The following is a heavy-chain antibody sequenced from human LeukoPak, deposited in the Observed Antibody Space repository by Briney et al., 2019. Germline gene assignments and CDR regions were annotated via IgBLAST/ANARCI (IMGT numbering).Heavy chain of an antibody. V-gene: IGHV3-23*01. Sequence: GGSLRLSCAASGFTFISYAMSWVRQAPGKGLEWVSSLSGNAGRPYYADSVKGRFTISRDNSKNTLYLQMNSLRAEDTAVYYCSKDHRDSGNYYYYYGLDVWGQGTMVTVSS. CDR3: SKDHRDSGNYYYYYGLDV. CDR2: LSGNAGRP. D-gene: IGHD1-26*01. CDR1: GFTFISYA. J-gene: IGHJ6*02.